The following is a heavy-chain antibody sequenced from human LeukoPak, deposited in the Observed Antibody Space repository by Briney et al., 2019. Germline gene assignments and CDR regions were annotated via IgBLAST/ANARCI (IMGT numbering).Heavy chain of an antibody. Sequence: SETLSLTCAVSGGSITSSGYYWGWIRQPPGKGLEWIGSIYYSGSTYYNPSLKSRVTISVDTSKNQFSLRLSSVTAADTAVYYCARGGVVVTAPFDFWGQGTLVTVSS. CDR1: GGSITSSGYY. J-gene: IGHJ4*02. CDR3: ARGGVVVTAPFDF. D-gene: IGHD2-21*02. V-gene: IGHV4-39*02. CDR2: IYYSGST.